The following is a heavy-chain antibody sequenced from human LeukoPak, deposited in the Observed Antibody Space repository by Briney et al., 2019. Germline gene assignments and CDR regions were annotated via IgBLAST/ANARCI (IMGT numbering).Heavy chain of an antibody. CDR1: GFTFKTQG. CDR3: ANLPVPGDIVDL. D-gene: IGHD5-12*01. V-gene: IGHV3-30*02. J-gene: IGHJ5*02. Sequence: GGSLRLSCIASGFTFKTQGMHWVRQAPGKGLEWVAFIRFDGSDKYYGDSVKGRFTISRDNSKNTLYLQMNSLRTEDTAVYYCANLPVPGDIVDLWGQGTLVTVSS. CDR2: IRFDGSDK.